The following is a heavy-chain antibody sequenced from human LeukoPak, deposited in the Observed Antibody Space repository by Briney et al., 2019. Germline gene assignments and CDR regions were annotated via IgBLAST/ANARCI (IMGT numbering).Heavy chain of an antibody. J-gene: IGHJ6*02. V-gene: IGHV6-1*01. D-gene: IGHD2-15*01. CDR2: TYYRSKWYN. CDR1: GDSVSSNSAA. Sequence: SQTLSLTCAISGDSVSSNSAAWNWIRQSPSRGLEWLGRTYYRSKWYNDYAVSVKSRITINPDTSKNQFSLQLNSVTPEDTAVYYCARDTSLGYCSGGSCPSLYYYYGMDVWGRGTTVTVSS. CDR3: ARDTSLGYCSGGSCPSLYYYYGMDV.